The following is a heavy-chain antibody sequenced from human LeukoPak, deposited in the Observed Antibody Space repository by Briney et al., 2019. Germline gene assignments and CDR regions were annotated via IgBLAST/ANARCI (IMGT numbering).Heavy chain of an antibody. CDR2: IYTSGST. CDR3: ASYSGSYLYYYYYMDV. Sequence: SQTLSLTCTVSGGFISSGSYNWSWIRQPAGKGLEWIGRIYTSGSTNYNPSLKSRVTISVDTSKNQFSLKLSSVTAADTAVYYCASYSGSYLYYYYYMDVWGKGTTVTVSS. D-gene: IGHD1-26*01. CDR1: GGFISSGSYN. V-gene: IGHV4-61*02. J-gene: IGHJ6*03.